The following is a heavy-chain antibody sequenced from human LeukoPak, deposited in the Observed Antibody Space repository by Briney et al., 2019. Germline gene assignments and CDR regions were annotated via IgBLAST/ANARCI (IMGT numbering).Heavy chain of an antibody. J-gene: IGHJ4*02. CDR1: GFSFSTYW. D-gene: IGHD6-13*01. V-gene: IGHV3-7*01. CDR3: ATDLGSSRPNF. Sequence: GRSLRLSCAASGFSFSTYWMTWVRQAPGKGLEWVANIKQDGSENYYVDSARGRFTISRDNAKNSLYLQMNSLTAEDTAVYYCATDLGSSRPNFWGQGILVTVSS. CDR2: IKQDGSEN.